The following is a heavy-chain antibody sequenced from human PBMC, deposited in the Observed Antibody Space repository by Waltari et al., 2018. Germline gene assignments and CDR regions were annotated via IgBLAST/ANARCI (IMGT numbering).Heavy chain of an antibody. D-gene: IGHD1-1*01. CDR3: ARPAWNDPPYYYGMDV. CDR2: CWYYASNT. V-gene: IGHV3-33*01. Sequence: QVQVVESGGGAVQPGQSLRLSCVPSGFKFSSYGVHWVGQAPGKGLEWGGVCWYYASNTDYRESVKGRVTISRDNVKSTVDLQLNNLRVEDTAVYYCARPAWNDPPYYYGMDVWGPGTTVSVSS. J-gene: IGHJ6*02. CDR1: GFKFSSYG.